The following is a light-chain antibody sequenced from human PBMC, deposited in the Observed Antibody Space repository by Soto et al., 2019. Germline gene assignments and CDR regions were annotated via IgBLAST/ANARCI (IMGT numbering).Light chain of an antibody. CDR3: TSYSSSDIFYV. Sequence: QSVLTQPASVSGSPGQSITISCTGTSSDIGGYYYVSWYQHHPGKAPKLLIYQVTNRPSRVSNRFSGSKSGNTAPLPISGLQADDEADYYCTSYSSSDIFYVFGTGTRSPS. V-gene: IGLV2-14*01. CDR1: SSDIGGYYY. CDR2: QVT. J-gene: IGLJ1*01.